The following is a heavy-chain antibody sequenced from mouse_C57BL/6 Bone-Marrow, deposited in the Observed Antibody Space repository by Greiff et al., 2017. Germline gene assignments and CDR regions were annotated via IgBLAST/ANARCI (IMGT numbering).Heavy chain of an antibody. CDR2: IYPRSGDT. Sequence: QVQLKEPGAELARPGASVKLSCKASGYTFTSYGISWVKQRTGQGLEWIGEIYPRSGDTYYNEKFKGKATLTADKSSSTAYMELRSLTSEDSADYFCARDVYETYWGQGTLVTVSA. CDR3: ARDVYETY. D-gene: IGHD1-1*01. V-gene: IGHV1-81*01. CDR1: GYTFTSYG. J-gene: IGHJ3*01.